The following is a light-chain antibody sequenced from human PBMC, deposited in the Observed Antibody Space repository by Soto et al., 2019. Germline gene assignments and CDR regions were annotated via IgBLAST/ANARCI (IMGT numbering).Light chain of an antibody. J-gene: IGLJ2*01. CDR3: SSFTTSTVVV. V-gene: IGLV2-14*01. Sequence: QSVLTQPASVSGSPGQSITISCTGTNSDIGVYNYVSWYQQHPGKAPILLIYEVTHRPSGISSRFSGSKSGNTASLTISGLQTDDEASYFCSSFTTSTVVVFGRGTKVTVL. CDR2: EVT. CDR1: NSDIGVYNY.